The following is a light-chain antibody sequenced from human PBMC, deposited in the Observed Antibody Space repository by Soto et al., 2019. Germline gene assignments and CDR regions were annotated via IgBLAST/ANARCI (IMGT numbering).Light chain of an antibody. CDR3: CSYTGSYSYV. V-gene: IGLV2-11*01. CDR1: SSDVGGYSY. J-gene: IGLJ1*01. Sequence: QSALTQPHSVSGSPGQSVTISCTGTSSDVGGYSYVSWYQQHPGKAPELIIYDVTERHSGVPDRFSGSKSGNTASLTISGLQAEDEADYFCCSYTGSYSYVFGIGTKLTV. CDR2: DVT.